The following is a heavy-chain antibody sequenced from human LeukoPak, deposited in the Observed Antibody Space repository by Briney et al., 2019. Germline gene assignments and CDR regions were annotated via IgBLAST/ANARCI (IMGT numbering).Heavy chain of an antibody. D-gene: IGHD6-13*01. Sequence: GGSLRLSCAASRFTFSSYSMNWVRQAPGKGLEWVSSISSSSSYIYYADSVKGRFTISRDNAKNSLYLQMNSLRAEDTAVYYCAKDASSSWPDFDYWGQGTLVTVSS. CDR1: RFTFSSYS. V-gene: IGHV3-21*01. CDR2: ISSSSSYI. CDR3: AKDASSSWPDFDY. J-gene: IGHJ4*02.